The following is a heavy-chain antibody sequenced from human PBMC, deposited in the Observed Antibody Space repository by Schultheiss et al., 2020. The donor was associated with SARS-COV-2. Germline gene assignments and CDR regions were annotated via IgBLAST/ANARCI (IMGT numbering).Heavy chain of an antibody. Sequence: GGSLRLSCAASGFTFSSYAMHWVRQAPGKGLEWVAVISYDGSNKYYADSVKGRFTISRDNSKNTLYLQMNSLRAEDTAVYYCAKDEVVGATTADYWGQGTLVTVSS. CDR2: ISYDGSNK. J-gene: IGHJ4*02. CDR1: GFTFSSYA. D-gene: IGHD1-26*01. V-gene: IGHV3-30-3*01. CDR3: AKDEVVGATTADY.